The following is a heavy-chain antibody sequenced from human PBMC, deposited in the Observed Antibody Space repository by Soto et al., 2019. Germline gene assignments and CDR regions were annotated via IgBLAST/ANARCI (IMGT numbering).Heavy chain of an antibody. Sequence: SETLYLTCAVYGGSFSGYYWSWIRQPPGKGLEWIGEINHSGGTNYNPSLKSRVTISVDTSKNQFSLKLSSVTAADTAVYYCARTLSAPSKYWFDPWGQGTLVTVSS. V-gene: IGHV4-34*01. CDR2: INHSGGT. D-gene: IGHD3-16*02. CDR3: ARTLSAPSKYWFDP. CDR1: GGSFSGYY. J-gene: IGHJ5*02.